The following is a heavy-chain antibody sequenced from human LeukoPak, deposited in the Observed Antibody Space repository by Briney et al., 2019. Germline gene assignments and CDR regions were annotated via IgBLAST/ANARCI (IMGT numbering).Heavy chain of an antibody. J-gene: IGHJ4*02. CDR3: ARETKRFGELLGGWQYYFDY. CDR1: GLTFSSYE. CDR2: ISSSGNYI. Sequence: GGSLRLSCAASGLTFSSYEMNWVRQAPGKGLEWVSSISSSGNYIYYADSLKGRFTISRDNAKNSLYLQMNSLRAEDTAVYYCARETKRFGELLGGWQYYFDYWGQGTLVTVSS. D-gene: IGHD3-10*01. V-gene: IGHV3-21*01.